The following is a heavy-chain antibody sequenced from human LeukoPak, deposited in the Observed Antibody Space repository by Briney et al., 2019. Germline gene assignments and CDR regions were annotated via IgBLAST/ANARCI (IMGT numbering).Heavy chain of an antibody. CDR2: IYYRGST. Sequence: SETLSLTCTVSGGSISSYYWSWIRQPPGTRLEWIGFIYYRGSTNYNPSLKSRLTISVDTSKSQFSLRLSSVTAADTAVYYCTAASGSYWYFDLWGRGTLVTVSS. CDR1: GGSISSYY. D-gene: IGHD6-13*01. V-gene: IGHV4-59*08. CDR3: TAASGSYWYFDL. J-gene: IGHJ2*01.